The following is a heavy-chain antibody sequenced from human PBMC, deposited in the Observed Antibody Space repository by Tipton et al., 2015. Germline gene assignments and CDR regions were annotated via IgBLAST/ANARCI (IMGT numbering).Heavy chain of an antibody. V-gene: IGHV4-39*01. CDR2: IYHSGST. CDR3: ARAPSDYDIWSGTFDY. J-gene: IGHJ4*02. CDR1: GGSISSSSYY. Sequence: TLSLTCAVSGGSISSSSYYWGWIRQPPGKGLEWIGIIYHSGSTYYNPSLKSRVTISADKTKNQISLKLTSGTAADTAVYYCARAPSDYDIWSGTFDYWGQGTLVTVSS. D-gene: IGHD3-3*01.